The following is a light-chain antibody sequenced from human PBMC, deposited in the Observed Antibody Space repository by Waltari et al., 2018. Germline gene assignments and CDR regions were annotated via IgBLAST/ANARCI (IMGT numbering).Light chain of an antibody. Sequence: QSALTQPASVSGSPGQSITISCTGTSSDVGSYTLVSWFQHHPGKAPQLMIYEGSKRPSGVSNRFSGSKSGNTASLTISGLQAEDEADYYCCSYASGDTILFGGGTKLIVL. CDR1: SSDVGSYTL. J-gene: IGLJ2*01. CDR2: EGS. CDR3: CSYASGDTIL. V-gene: IGLV2-23*01.